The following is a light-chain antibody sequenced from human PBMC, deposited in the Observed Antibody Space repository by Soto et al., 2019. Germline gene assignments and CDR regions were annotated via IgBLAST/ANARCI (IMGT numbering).Light chain of an antibody. V-gene: IGLV2-14*03. CDR3: SSYSTTSTLVV. J-gene: IGLJ2*01. Sequence: QSALTQPASVSGSPGQSITISCTGTSSNTGAYNYVSWYQQHPGKAPKLIIFDVSSRPSGVSDRFSGSKSGNTASLTISGLQAEDEADYYCSSYSTTSTLVVFGGGTKVTVL. CDR2: DVS. CDR1: SSNTGAYNY.